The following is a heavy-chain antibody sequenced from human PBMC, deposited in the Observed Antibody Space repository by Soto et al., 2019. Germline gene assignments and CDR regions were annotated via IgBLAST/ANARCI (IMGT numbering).Heavy chain of an antibody. D-gene: IGHD3-10*01. Sequence: SGPTLVNPTQALTLTCTFSGFSLRNSGVGVGWIRQPPGKALECLAIFYWNGDKRYSPSLKNRLTITKDTSKGQVVLIMTNMDPVDTATYYCARTMVRAGEMDVWGQGTTVTVSS. CDR2: FYWNGDK. V-gene: IGHV2-5*01. J-gene: IGHJ6*02. CDR3: ARTMVRAGEMDV. CDR1: GFSLRNSGVG.